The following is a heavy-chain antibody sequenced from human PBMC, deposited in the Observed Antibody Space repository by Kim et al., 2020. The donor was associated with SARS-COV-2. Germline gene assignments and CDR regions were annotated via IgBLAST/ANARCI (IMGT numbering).Heavy chain of an antibody. D-gene: IGHD2-21*02. CDR1: GYTFTSYG. J-gene: IGHJ4*02. CDR3: ARGGYVVVTASWGHFDY. CDR2: ISAYNGNT. V-gene: IGHV1-18*01. Sequence: ASVKVSCKASGYTFTSYGISWVRQAPGQGLEWMGWISAYNGNTNYAQKLQGRVTMTTDTSTSTAYMELRSLRSDDTAVYYCARGGYVVVTASWGHFDYWGQGTLVTVSS.